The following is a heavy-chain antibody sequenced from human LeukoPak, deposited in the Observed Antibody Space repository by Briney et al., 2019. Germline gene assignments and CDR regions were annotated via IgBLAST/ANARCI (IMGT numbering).Heavy chain of an antibody. Sequence: SETLSLTCTVSGGSISSYYWSWIRQPPGKGLEWIGYIYYSGSTNYNPSLKSRVTISLDTSKNQFSLKMKSVIAADTAVYYCAKDKNWNVCDYWGRGTLVTVSS. CDR1: GGSISSYY. CDR3: AKDKNWNVCDY. CDR2: IYYSGST. J-gene: IGHJ4*02. V-gene: IGHV4-59*01. D-gene: IGHD1-1*01.